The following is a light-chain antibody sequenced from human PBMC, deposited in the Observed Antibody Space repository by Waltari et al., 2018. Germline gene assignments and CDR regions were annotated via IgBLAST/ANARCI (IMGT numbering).Light chain of an antibody. CDR3: QHYLRLPVT. Sequence: EIVLTQSPGTLSLSPGESATLSCRTSQSVTRALAGYQQKPGQAPRLLIYVASNRATGISDRFGGGGSGAAFSLTISSLEHDAFEVYYCQHYLRLPVTFGQGTKVEVK. J-gene: IGKJ1*01. CDR2: VAS. CDR1: QSVTRA. V-gene: IGKV3-20*01.